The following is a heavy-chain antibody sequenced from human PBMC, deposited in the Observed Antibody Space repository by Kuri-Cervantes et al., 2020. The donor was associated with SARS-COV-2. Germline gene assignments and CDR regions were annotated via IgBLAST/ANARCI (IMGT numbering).Heavy chain of an antibody. CDR2: ISSNGGST. CDR3: VKDQGYSSGYPSFQH. CDR1: GFTLSSYA. J-gene: IGHJ1*01. D-gene: IGHD6-19*01. V-gene: IGHV3-64D*06. Sequence: SGSASGFTLSSYAMHWVRQAPGKGLEYVSAISSNGGSTYYADSVKGTFTISRDNSKNTLYLQMSSLRAEDTAVYYCVKDQGYSSGYPSFQHWGQGTLVTVSS.